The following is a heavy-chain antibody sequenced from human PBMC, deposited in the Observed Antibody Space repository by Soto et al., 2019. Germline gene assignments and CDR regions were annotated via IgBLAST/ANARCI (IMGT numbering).Heavy chain of an antibody. V-gene: IGHV3-23*01. CDR2: ISGSGGST. CDR1: GFTFSSYA. J-gene: IGHJ6*02. Sequence: SLRLSCAASGFTFSSYAMSWVRQAPGKGLEWVSAISGSGGSTYYADSVKGRFTISRDNSKNTLYLQMNSLRAEDTAVYYCAKNQLLRGGYGMDVWGQGTTVTVSS. CDR3: AKNQLLRGGYGMDV. D-gene: IGHD2-2*01.